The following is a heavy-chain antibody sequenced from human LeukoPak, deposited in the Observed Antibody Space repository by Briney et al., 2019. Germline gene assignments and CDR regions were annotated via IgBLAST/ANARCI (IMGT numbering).Heavy chain of an antibody. CDR2: IKQEGSEK. J-gene: IGHJ4*02. D-gene: IGHD4-23*01. CDR1: GFTFRSYW. CDR3: AANGGPFDF. V-gene: IGHV3-7*05. Sequence: GGSLRLSCAAPGFTFRSYWMSWVRQAPGKGLEFVANIKQEGSEKYYVDSVKGRFTISRDNAKNSLYLQMNGLRAEDTAVYYCAANGGPFDFWGQGTLVTVSA.